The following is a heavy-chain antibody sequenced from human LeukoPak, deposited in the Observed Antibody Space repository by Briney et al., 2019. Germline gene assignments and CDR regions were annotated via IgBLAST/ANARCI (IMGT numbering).Heavy chain of an antibody. CDR2: IYYSGST. V-gene: IGHV4-59*01. CDR1: GGSISNYY. J-gene: IGHJ6*03. Sequence: PSETLSLTCTVSGGSISNYYWSWIRQPPGKGLEWIGFIYYSGSTNYNPSLKSRVTISVDTSKNQFSLKLSSVTAADTAVYYCARALAAAGKRGYYYYMDVWGKGTTVTVSS. CDR3: ARALAAAGKRGYYYYMDV. D-gene: IGHD6-13*01.